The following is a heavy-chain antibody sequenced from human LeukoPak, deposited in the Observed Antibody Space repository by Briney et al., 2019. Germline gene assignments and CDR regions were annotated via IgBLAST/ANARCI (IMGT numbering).Heavy chain of an antibody. CDR3: ANYGVVLATYGSPSPFVY. D-gene: IGHD3-16*01. CDR2: ISYSGST. Sequence: SETLSLTCTVSNGSISSYYWGWIRQPPGKGLEWIGYISYSGSTIYKPSLKSRVTISVDTSKNQFSLKLSSVTAADTAAYYCANYGVVLATYGSPSPFVYWGQGTLVTVSS. J-gene: IGHJ4*02. CDR1: NGSISSYY. V-gene: IGHV4-59*08.